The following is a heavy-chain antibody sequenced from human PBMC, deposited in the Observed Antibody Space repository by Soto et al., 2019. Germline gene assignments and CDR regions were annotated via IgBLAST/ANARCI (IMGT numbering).Heavy chain of an antibody. V-gene: IGHV4-59*01. Sequence: QVQLQESGPGLVKPSETLSLTCTVSGGSISSYYWSWIRQPPGKGLEWIGYIHYSGSTKYNPSLKTRVPIAVDTSQTPVSLKLSSVTAADTAVYYCARDRGGVASNWFDPWGQGTLVTVSS. CDR1: GGSISSYY. J-gene: IGHJ5*02. CDR3: ARDRGGVASNWFDP. D-gene: IGHD3-10*01. CDR2: IHYSGST.